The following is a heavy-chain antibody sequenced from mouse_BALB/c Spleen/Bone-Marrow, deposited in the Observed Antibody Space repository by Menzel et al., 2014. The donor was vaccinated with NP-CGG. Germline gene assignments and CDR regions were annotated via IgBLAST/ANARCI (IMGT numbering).Heavy chain of an antibody. J-gene: IGHJ3*01. CDR2: VWGDGST. Sequence: VQLQQSGPGLVAPSQSLSITCTVSGFSLTGYAVHWVRRPPGKGLEWLGMVWGDGSTDFNSALKSRLNISKDNSKSQIFLKMDSLQSDATARYFSAIYTTEVVPFAFWGLVPLVTVSA. V-gene: IGHV2-6-7*02. D-gene: IGHD1-3*01. CDR3: AIYTTEVVPFAF. CDR1: GFSLTGYA.